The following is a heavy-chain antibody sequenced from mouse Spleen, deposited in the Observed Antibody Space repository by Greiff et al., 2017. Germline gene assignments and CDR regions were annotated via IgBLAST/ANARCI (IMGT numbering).Heavy chain of an antibody. CDR2: ISYDGSN. V-gene: IGHV3-6*01. CDR3: ARPSYYYWYFDV. Sequence: EVKLQESGPGLVKPSQSLSLTCSVTGYSITSGYYWNWIRQFPGNKLEWMGYISYDGSNNYNPSLKNRISITRDTSKNQFFLKLNSVTTEDTATYYCARPSYYYWYFDVWGAGTTVTVSS. J-gene: IGHJ1*01. CDR1: GYSITSGYY. D-gene: IGHD2-10*01.